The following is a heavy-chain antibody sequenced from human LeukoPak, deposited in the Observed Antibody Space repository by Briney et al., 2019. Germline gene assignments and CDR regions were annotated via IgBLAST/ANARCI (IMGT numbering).Heavy chain of an antibody. CDR1: GFIFTDYS. Sequence: GGSLRLSCAASGFIFTDYSINWVRQAPGKGLEGISYIDKTSSNIYYADSVKGRFTISRDNAKNSLYLQMNSLRAEDTAVYYCARESYWGSSAKGFDYWGQGTLVTVSS. D-gene: IGHD7-27*01. CDR3: ARESYWGSSAKGFDY. J-gene: IGHJ4*02. V-gene: IGHV3-48*01. CDR2: IDKTSSNI.